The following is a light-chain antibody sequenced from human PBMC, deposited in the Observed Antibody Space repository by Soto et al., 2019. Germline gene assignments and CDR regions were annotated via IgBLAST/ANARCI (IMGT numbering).Light chain of an antibody. V-gene: IGKV1-17*01. CDR2: AAS. J-gene: IGKJ5*01. CDR1: QSISSY. Sequence: DIQMTQSPSSLSASVGYRFTITCRASQSISSYLNWYQQKPGKAPKLLIYAASSLQSGVPSRFSGSGSGTEFTLTINSLQPEDFGTYYCLQYDSYPVTFGQGTRREIK. CDR3: LQYDSYPVT.